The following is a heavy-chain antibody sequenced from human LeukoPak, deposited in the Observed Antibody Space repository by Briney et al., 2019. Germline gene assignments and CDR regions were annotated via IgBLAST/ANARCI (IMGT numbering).Heavy chain of an antibody. D-gene: IGHD6-19*01. V-gene: IGHV1-2*02. CDR2: INPNSGDT. CDR1: GYTFTGYY. Sequence: GASVKVSCKASGYTFTGYYMHWVRQAPGQGLEWMGWINPNSGDTKYAQKFQGRVTMTRDTFISTADMELSRLRSDDTAVYYCARSSSGWSNYYYFYYMEVWGKGTTVTISS. CDR3: ARSSSGWSNYYYFYYMEV. J-gene: IGHJ6*03.